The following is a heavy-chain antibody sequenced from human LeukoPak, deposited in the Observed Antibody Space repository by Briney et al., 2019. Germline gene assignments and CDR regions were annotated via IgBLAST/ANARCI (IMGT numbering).Heavy chain of an antibody. CDR1: GFTVSSNY. D-gene: IGHD3-22*01. CDR3: ARAPSGRDYYDSSGPDAFDI. Sequence: PGGSLRLSCAASGFTVSSNYMSWVRQAPGKGLEWVSVIYSGGSTYYADSVKGRFTISRDNSKNTLYLQMNSLRAEDTAVYYCARAPSGRDYYDSSGPDAFDIWGQGTMVTVSS. V-gene: IGHV3-53*01. CDR2: IYSGGST. J-gene: IGHJ3*02.